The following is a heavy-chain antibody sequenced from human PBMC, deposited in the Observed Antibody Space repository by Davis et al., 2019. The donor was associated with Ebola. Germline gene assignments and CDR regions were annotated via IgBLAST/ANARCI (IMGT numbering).Heavy chain of an antibody. Sequence: GSLRLSCAASGFTFSAYYMSWIRQAPGTGLEWVSYISSSGSTIYYADSVKGRFTISRDNAKNSLYLQMNSLRAEDTAVYYCARDLVFRELLNYYYYGMDVWGQGTTVTVSS. CDR2: ISSSGSTI. D-gene: IGHD3-10*01. CDR1: GFTFSAYY. V-gene: IGHV3-11*01. J-gene: IGHJ6*02. CDR3: ARDLVFRELLNYYYYGMDV.